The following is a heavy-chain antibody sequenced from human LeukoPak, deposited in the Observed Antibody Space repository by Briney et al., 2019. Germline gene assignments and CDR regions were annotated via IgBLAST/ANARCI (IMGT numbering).Heavy chain of an antibody. CDR3: ARDVGCSSTSCYARFDY. CDR2: ISAYNGNT. D-gene: IGHD2-2*01. Sequence: ASVKVSCKASGYTFTSYGISWVRQAPGQGLEWMGWISAYNGNTNYTQKLRGRVTMTTDTSTSTAYMELRSLRSDDTAVYYCARDVGCSSTSCYARFDYWGQGTLVTVSS. CDR1: GYTFTSYG. J-gene: IGHJ4*02. V-gene: IGHV1-18*04.